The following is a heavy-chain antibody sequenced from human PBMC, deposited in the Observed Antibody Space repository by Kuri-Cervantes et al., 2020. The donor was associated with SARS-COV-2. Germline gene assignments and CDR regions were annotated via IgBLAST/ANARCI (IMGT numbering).Heavy chain of an antibody. D-gene: IGHD2-8*01. J-gene: IGHJ5*02. Sequence: GESLKISCAVYGGSFSGYKWNWIRQSPGKGLEWLAYISKGSDTIYYADSVKGRFTISRDNAKNSLFLQMNSLRADDTAVYYCARGGEDFVQETRNWFEPWGRGTQVTVSS. V-gene: IGHV3-48*01. CDR3: ARGGEDFVQETRNWFEP. CDR1: GGSFSGYK. CDR2: ISKGSDTI.